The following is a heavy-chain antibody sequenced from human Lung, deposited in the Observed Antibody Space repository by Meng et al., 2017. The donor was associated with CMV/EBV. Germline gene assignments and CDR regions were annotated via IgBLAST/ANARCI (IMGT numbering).Heavy chain of an antibody. CDR1: GYTFSRHG. J-gene: IGHJ1*01. CDR3: ARVPPGIAQEYLQY. Sequence: QGQCVRPGAEVEKPGTAVKVSCETSGYTFSRHGNKWGRQAPGQGLEWMGWIKDNNDNIKDAQKFQDRVTMTSETSTQTVYTEQRNLRSDDKAVFYCARVPPGIAQEYLQYWGQGTLVTVSS. V-gene: IGHV1-18*01. D-gene: IGHD2-15*01. CDR2: IKDNNDNI.